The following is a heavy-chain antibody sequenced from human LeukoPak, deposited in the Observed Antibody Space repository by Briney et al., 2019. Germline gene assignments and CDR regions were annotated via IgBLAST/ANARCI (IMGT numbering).Heavy chain of an antibody. CDR1: GFTFSNHG. Sequence: GGSLRLSCAAPGFTFSNHGMNWVRQAPGKGLEWVSGISPSGDIRYYADSVKGRFTISRDNSKNTLYLEVISLTAEDTAVYYCAKDHINYWGQGTLVTVSS. V-gene: IGHV3-23*01. CDR2: ISPSGDIR. CDR3: AKDHINY. J-gene: IGHJ4*02.